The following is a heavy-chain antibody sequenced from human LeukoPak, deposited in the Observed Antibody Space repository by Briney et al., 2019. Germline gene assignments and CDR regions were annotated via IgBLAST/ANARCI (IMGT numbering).Heavy chain of an antibody. Sequence: SETLSLTCTVSGGSISSYDWSWIRQPAGKGLEWIGRIYTSGSTNYNPSLKSRVTMSVDTSKNQFSLKLSSVTAADTAVYYCARDSGYSGYDYMDVWGQGTTVTVSS. V-gene: IGHV4-4*07. J-gene: IGHJ6*02. CDR2: IYTSGST. CDR3: ARDSGYSGYDYMDV. D-gene: IGHD5-12*01. CDR1: GGSISSYD.